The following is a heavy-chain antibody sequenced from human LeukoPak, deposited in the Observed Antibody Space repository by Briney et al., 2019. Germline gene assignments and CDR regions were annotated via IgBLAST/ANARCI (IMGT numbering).Heavy chain of an antibody. D-gene: IGHD3-9*01. V-gene: IGHV4-34*01. CDR1: CGFISCCF. CDR2: INHSSST. Sequence: SDTLSPSYAFGCGFISCCFGSVRRQPPGKGLEWSGEINHSSSTNYNPSLKSRVTISVDTSKNHFSLKLSCVTAADTAVYYCARTYYDILTGYFPGLGAGSWYFDLWGRGTLVTVSS. CDR3: ARTYYDILTGYFPGLGAGSWYFDL. J-gene: IGHJ2*01.